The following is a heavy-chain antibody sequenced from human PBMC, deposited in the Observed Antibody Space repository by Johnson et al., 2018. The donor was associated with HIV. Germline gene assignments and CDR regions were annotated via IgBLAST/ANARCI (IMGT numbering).Heavy chain of an antibody. D-gene: IGHD1-26*01. CDR2: IGGSGGTT. Sequence: VQLVESGGGLAQPGGSLRLSCAASGFTFSTYAMTWVRQAPGRGMEWVSTIGGSGGTTYYAYSVKGRFTISRDSSKNTVYLHMDSLRVGDTAMYYCAKYGGGGTYFSAFDIWGQGTKVIVSS. J-gene: IGHJ3*02. CDR1: GFTFSTYA. CDR3: AKYGGGGTYFSAFDI. V-gene: IGHV3-23*04.